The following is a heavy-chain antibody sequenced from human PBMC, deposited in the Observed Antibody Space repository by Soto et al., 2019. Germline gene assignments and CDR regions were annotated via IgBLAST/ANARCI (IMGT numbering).Heavy chain of an antibody. D-gene: IGHD2-8*01. CDR2: IKSNIDGGTA. V-gene: IGHV3-15*01. CDR3: SVYGISYGCYLSCPPV. Sequence: EVQLVESGGGSVKPGGSLRLSCAASGFNFRGAWMSWVRQAPGKGLEWVGLIKSNIDGGTADYAAPVKGRFTISRDDSENRVFLEMNSLRTDDTAVYYCSVYGISYGCYLSCPPVWGQGTLVAVSS. CDR1: GFNFRGAW. J-gene: IGHJ4*02.